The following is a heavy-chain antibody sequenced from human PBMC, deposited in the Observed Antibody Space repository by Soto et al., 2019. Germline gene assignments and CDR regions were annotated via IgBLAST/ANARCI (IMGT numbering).Heavy chain of an antibody. J-gene: IGHJ4*02. D-gene: IGHD6-19*01. V-gene: IGHV4-34*01. Sequence: SETLSLTCAVYGGSFSGYYWSWIRQPPGKGLEWIGEINHSGSTNYNPSLKSRVTISVDTSKNQFSLKLSSVTAADTAVYYCASRRGGGWSFDYWGQGTLVTVSS. CDR2: INHSGST. CDR1: GGSFSGYY. CDR3: ASRRGGGWSFDY.